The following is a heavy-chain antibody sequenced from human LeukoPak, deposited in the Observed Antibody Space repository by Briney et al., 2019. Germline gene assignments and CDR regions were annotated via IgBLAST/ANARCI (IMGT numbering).Heavy chain of an antibody. CDR1: GDSISRSSYY. Sequence: PSETLSLTCKVSGDSISRSSYYWGWIRQPPGKGLEWIGSIYNTGTSYYSSSLKSRVTMSVDTSKNQVTLRVTSVTAADTAVYYCARGDGYNPYYFDYWGQGTLVTVSS. CDR3: ARGDGYNPYYFDY. CDR2: IYNTGTS. J-gene: IGHJ4*02. V-gene: IGHV4-39*01. D-gene: IGHD5-24*01.